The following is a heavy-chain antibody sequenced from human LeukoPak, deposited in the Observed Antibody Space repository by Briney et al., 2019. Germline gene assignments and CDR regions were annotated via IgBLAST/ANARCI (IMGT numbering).Heavy chain of an antibody. Sequence: ASVKVSCKASGYTFTNYGISWVRQAPGQGLEWMGWISAYNGNTNYAQKLPGRLTMTTDTSTSTAYMELRSLRSDDTAVYYCARGGVFSSGLFAYYFDYWGQGTLVTVSS. CDR3: ARGGVFSSGLFAYYFDY. CDR2: ISAYNGNT. D-gene: IGHD6-19*01. J-gene: IGHJ4*02. CDR1: GYTFTNYG. V-gene: IGHV1-18*01.